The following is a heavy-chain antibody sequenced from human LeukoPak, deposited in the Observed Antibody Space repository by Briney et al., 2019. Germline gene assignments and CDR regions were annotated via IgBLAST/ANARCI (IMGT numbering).Heavy chain of an antibody. CDR2: IYTSGST. D-gene: IGHD3-16*01. CDR1: GGSISSYY. CDR3: AREGPITFGGGATYFDY. V-gene: IGHV4-4*07. Sequence: SETLSLTCTVSGGSISSYYWSWIRQPAGKGLEWIGRIYTSGSTNYNPSLKSRVTMSVDTSKNQFSLKLSSVTAADTAVYYCAREGPITFGGGATYFDYWGQGTLVTVSS. J-gene: IGHJ4*02.